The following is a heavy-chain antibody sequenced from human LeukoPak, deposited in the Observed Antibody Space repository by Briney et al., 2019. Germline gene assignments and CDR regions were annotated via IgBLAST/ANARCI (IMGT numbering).Heavy chain of an antibody. CDR3: AKAAVRGVTPNWFDP. CDR1: GFTFSSYA. V-gene: IGHV3-23*01. Sequence: GGSLRLSCAASGFTFSSYAMSWVRQAPGKGLGWVSAISGSGGSTYYADSVKGRFTISRDNSKNTLYLQMNSLRAEDTAVYYCAKAAVRGVTPNWFDPWGRGTLVTVSS. CDR2: ISGSGGST. J-gene: IGHJ5*02. D-gene: IGHD3-10*01.